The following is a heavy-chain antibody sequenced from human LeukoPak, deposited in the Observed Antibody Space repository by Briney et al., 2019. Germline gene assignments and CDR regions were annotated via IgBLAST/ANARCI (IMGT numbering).Heavy chain of an antibody. CDR1: VGSIEKYY. Sequence: SEPLSLTCIVSVGSIEKYYWSRIRQPPGKALAWTGYISYSGSTNYNPSLKSRVTISVDTSKNQFSLRLNSVTAADTAVYYCARDSYNYGSGSFDYWGQGTLVTVSS. CDR3: ARDSYNYGSGSFDY. D-gene: IGHD5-18*01. CDR2: ISYSGST. J-gene: IGHJ4*02. V-gene: IGHV4-59*01.